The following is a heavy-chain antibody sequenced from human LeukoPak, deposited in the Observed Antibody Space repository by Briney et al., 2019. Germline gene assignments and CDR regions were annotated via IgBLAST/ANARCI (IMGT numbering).Heavy chain of an antibody. Sequence: PSETLSLTCTVSGGSISSSSYYWGWIRQPPGKGLEWIGSIYYSGSTYYNPSLKSRVTISVDTSKNQFSLKLSSVTTADTAVYYCARDLGSRWGQGTLVTVSS. CDR2: IYYSGST. D-gene: IGHD1-26*01. V-gene: IGHV4-39*07. CDR3: ARDLGSR. J-gene: IGHJ4*02. CDR1: GGSISSSSYY.